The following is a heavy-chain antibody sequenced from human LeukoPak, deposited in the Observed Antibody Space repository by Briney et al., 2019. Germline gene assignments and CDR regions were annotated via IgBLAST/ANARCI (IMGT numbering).Heavy chain of an antibody. J-gene: IGHJ5*02. Sequence: ASVKVSCKASGYTFTGYYMHWVRQAPGQGLERMGWINPNSGGTNYAQKFQGRVTMTRDTSISTAYMELSRLRSDDTAVYYCARTDILTGYYIFNWFDPWGQGTLVTVSS. D-gene: IGHD3-9*01. CDR3: ARTDILTGYYIFNWFDP. V-gene: IGHV1-2*02. CDR1: GYTFTGYY. CDR2: INPNSGGT.